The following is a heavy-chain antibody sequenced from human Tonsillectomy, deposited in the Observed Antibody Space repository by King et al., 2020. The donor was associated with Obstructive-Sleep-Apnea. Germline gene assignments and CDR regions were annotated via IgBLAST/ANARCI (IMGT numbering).Heavy chain of an antibody. Sequence: QLLESGGGLVQPGGSLRLSWAASGFTFISYARHWVRQSPGQGLEYVLAISSNGGSTYYANSVKGRFTISGDNSKNTLYLQMGSLRAEEMAGYYCARAERFLEWLVPLPDYWGQGTLVTVSS. CDR2: ISSNGGST. J-gene: IGHJ4*02. V-gene: IGHV3-64*01. D-gene: IGHD3-3*01. CDR1: GFTFISYA. CDR3: ARAERFLEWLVPLPDY.